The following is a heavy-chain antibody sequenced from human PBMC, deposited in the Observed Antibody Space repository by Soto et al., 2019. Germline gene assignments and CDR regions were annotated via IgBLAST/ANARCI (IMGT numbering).Heavy chain of an antibody. CDR2: INHSGIT. CDR3: ARFPFDSNDWTNPRYFDI. CDR1: GGSFSDYY. V-gene: IGHV4-34*01. J-gene: IGHJ4*02. Sequence: QVQIQQWGAGLLKPAETLSLTCAVYGGSFSDYYWSWIRQPPGKGLEWIGEINHSGITNYSPSLKSRVTMSVDTSKNQFSLKLTSVTAAGTALYYCARFPFDSNDWTNPRYFDIWGQGTLVTVSS. D-gene: IGHD3-22*01.